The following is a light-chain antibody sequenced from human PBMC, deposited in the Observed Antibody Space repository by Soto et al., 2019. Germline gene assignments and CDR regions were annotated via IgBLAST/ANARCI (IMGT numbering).Light chain of an antibody. J-gene: IGLJ1*01. CDR1: SSDVGGSNG. Sequence: QSVLTQPPSVSGSPGQSVAISCTGTSSDVGGSNGVSWYQQPPGTAPKLMIYDFSNRPSGVPDRFSGSKSGNTASLTISGLQAEDEGDYYCSSYTSSSTYVFGTGTKVTVL. V-gene: IGLV2-18*02. CDR3: SSYTSSSTYV. CDR2: DFS.